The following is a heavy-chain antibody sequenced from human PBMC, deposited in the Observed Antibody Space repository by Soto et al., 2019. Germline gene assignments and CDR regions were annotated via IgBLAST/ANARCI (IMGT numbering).Heavy chain of an antibody. J-gene: IGHJ5*02. CDR3: ARGRDGGGAS. D-gene: IGHD3-16*01. V-gene: IGHV4-34*01. CDR1: GGSLSGNY. CDR2: SNPSGST. Sequence: QVQLQQWGAGLLKPSETLSLTCGVYGGSLSGNYWSWIRQPPGEGLEWIGESNPSGSTNYSPPLNVRAAISAESSKIKFSLEPSSVIAADTSVYYCARGRDGGGASWGRGTLVTVSS.